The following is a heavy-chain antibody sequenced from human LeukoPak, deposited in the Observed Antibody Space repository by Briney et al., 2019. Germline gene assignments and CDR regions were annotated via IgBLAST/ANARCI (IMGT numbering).Heavy chain of an antibody. J-gene: IGHJ4*02. CDR3: ARDSSGQGDY. CDR2: SKNKANNYIT. CDR1: GFTFSDHY. D-gene: IGHD3-22*01. Sequence: GGSLRLSCAASGFTFSDHYIDWVRQAPGKGLEWVGRSKNKANNYITQYAAFVQGRFTISRDKSKNSLYLQINSLKTEDTAVYYCARDSSGQGDYWGQGTLVTVSS. V-gene: IGHV3-72*01.